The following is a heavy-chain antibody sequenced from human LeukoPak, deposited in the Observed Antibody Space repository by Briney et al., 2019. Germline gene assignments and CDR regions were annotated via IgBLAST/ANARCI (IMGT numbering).Heavy chain of an antibody. D-gene: IGHD3-10*01. CDR2: ISYSGNT. V-gene: IGHV4-59*08. Sequence: SETLSLTCTVSGGSMSNFYWSWMRQPPGKGLEWIGDISYSGNTNYNPSLKSRATIAVDTSKNHFSLELTSVTAADTAVYYCARTHYYGSGKPFDIWGQGTMVTVSS. J-gene: IGHJ3*02. CDR1: GGSMSNFY. CDR3: ARTHYYGSGKPFDI.